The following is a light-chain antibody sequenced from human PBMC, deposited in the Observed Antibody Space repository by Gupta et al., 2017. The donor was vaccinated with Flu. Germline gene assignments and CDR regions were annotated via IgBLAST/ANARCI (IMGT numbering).Light chain of an antibody. CDR3: NPPAATNNVV. CDR1: SSDVGGYNY. J-gene: IGLJ2*01. CDR2: DVN. V-gene: IGLV2-8*01. Sequence: QSALTQPPSASGSPGQSITISCTGTSSDVGGYNYVSWYQQHPGNATKLMIYDVNKRPAGVAGGFSASYAANTTSTHTFALPAEDDADYYYNPPAATNNVVFGRGTRLTVL.